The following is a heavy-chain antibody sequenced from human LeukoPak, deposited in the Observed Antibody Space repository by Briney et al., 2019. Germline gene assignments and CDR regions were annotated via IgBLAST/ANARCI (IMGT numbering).Heavy chain of an antibody. V-gene: IGHV3-48*03. D-gene: IGHD2-15*01. Sequence: GGSLRLSCAASGFTFSSYEMNRVRQAPGKGLEWVSYISGSGSTIYYADSVKGRFTISRDNAKNSLYLQMNSLRAEDTAVYYCARWDCSGGSCSGIDYWGQGTLVTVSS. CDR1: GFTFSSYE. CDR3: ARWDCSGGSCSGIDY. CDR2: ISGSGSTI. J-gene: IGHJ4*02.